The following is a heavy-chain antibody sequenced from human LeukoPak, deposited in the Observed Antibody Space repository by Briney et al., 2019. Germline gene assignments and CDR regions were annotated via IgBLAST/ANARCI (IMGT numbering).Heavy chain of an antibody. CDR3: ARDIGSDIVLMVYAAWDAFDI. V-gene: IGHV3-23*01. J-gene: IGHJ3*02. CDR1: GFTFSRYA. Sequence: AGGSLRLSCAASGFTFSRYALSWVRQAPGKGLEWISGISTSGGSTYYADSVKGRFTISRDNAKNSLYLQMNSLRAEDTAVYYCARDIGSDIVLMVYAAWDAFDIWGQGTMVTVSS. CDR2: ISTSGGST. D-gene: IGHD2-8*01.